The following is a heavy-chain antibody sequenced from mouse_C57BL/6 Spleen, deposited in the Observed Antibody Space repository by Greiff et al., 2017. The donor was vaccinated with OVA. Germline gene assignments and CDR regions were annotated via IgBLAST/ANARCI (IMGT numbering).Heavy chain of an antibody. Sequence: QVQLQQSGAELVRPGASVKLSCKASGYTFTDYYINWVKQRPGQGLEWIARIYPGSGNTYYNEKFKGKATLTAEKSSSTAYMQLSSLTSEDSAVYFCAREGTVVSYAMDYWGQGTSGTVSS. D-gene: IGHD1-1*01. CDR1: GYTFTDYY. J-gene: IGHJ4*01. CDR3: AREGTVVSYAMDY. V-gene: IGHV1-76*01. CDR2: IYPGSGNT.